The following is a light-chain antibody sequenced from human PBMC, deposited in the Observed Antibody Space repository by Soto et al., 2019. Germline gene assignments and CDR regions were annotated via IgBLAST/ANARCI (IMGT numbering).Light chain of an antibody. J-gene: IGLJ2*01. CDR2: EGS. CDR3: CSYAGSSTSVV. V-gene: IGLV2-23*01. CDR1: SRDVGSYNL. Sequence: QSVLTQPASVSGSPGQSITISCTGTSRDVGSYNLVSWYQQHPGKAPKLMIYEGSKRPSGVSNRFSGSKSGNTASLTISGPQAEDEADYYCCSYAGSSTSVVFGGGTKLTVL.